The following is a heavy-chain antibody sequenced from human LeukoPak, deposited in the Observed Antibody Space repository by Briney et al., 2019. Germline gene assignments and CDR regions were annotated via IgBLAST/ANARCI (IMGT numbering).Heavy chain of an antibody. CDR1: GFSLSTSGVG. D-gene: IGHD2-15*01. Sequence: SGPTLVNPTPALTLTCTFCGFSLSTSGVGVGWMRQPPGKALEWLALRYWDDDKSYITSLKSRLNITEGTSKRQVGLTMTNMDPVDTATYYCAHSNLLDAFDIWGQGTMVTVSS. J-gene: IGHJ3*02. V-gene: IGHV2-5*02. CDR2: RYWDDDK. CDR3: AHSNLLDAFDI.